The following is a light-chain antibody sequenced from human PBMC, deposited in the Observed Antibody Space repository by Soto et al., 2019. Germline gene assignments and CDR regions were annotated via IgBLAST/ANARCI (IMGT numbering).Light chain of an antibody. CDR2: DVS. Sequence: QSALTQPASVSGSPGQSITISCSGTNSDVGGYNYVSWYQQHPGKAPKLMIYDVSYRPSGISNRFSGSKSDNTASLTISGLQAEDEADYYCSSYTTRSLYVFGTGTKLTVL. J-gene: IGLJ1*01. CDR1: NSDVGGYNY. CDR3: SSYTTRSLYV. V-gene: IGLV2-14*01.